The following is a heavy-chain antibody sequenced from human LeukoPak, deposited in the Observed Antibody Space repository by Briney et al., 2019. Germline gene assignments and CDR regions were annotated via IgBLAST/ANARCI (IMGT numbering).Heavy chain of an antibody. CDR2: FYSGGST. D-gene: IGHD3-22*01. Sequence: GGSLRLSCAASGFTVSSIYMSWVRQAPGKGLEWVSVFYSGGSTYYAESVKGRFTISRDNSKNTLYLQMNSLRAEDTAVYYCARYYDSSGYTPGAFDIWGQGTMVTVSS. V-gene: IGHV3-53*01. CDR3: ARYYDSSGYTPGAFDI. CDR1: GFTVSSIY. J-gene: IGHJ3*02.